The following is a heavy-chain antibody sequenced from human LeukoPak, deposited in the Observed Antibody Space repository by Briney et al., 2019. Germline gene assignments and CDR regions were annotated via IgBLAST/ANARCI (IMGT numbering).Heavy chain of an antibody. V-gene: IGHV3-74*01. J-gene: IGHJ4*02. CDR3: VRDRAVAGTEDFYFDF. CDR1: GFTFSRYW. D-gene: IGHD6-19*01. Sequence: PGGSLRLSCAASGFTFSRYWMHWVRQAPGKGLVWVSRISGDARTTTHADSVKGRFTIFRDNAKNTLYLQMNSLRAEDTALYYCVRDRAVAGTEDFYFDFWGQGTLVTVSS. CDR2: ISGDARTT.